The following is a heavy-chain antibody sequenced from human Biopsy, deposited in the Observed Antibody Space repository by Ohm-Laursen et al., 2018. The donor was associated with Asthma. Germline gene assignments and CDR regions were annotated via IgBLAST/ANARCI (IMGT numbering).Heavy chain of an antibody. CDR3: AKNSRRGSHDPFDI. Sequence: SLRLSCTASGFSYNTYKMNWVRQGPGKGLEWVAGISWNSVSIAYADSVRGRFTISRDNAKTSLYLQMNSLRDGDTAVYFCAKNSRRGSHDPFDIWGQGTMVTVSS. D-gene: IGHD1-26*01. CDR1: GFSYNTYK. CDR2: ISWNSVSI. V-gene: IGHV3-9*01. J-gene: IGHJ3*02.